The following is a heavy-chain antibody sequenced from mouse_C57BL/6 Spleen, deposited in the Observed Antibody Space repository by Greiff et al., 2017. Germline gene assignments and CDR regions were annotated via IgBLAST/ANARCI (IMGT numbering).Heavy chain of an antibody. Sequence: VQLQQSGTELVKPGASVKLSCKASGYTFTSYWMHWVKQRPGQGLEWIGNINPSNGGTNYNEKFKNKATLTVDKSSSTAYMQLSSLTSEDSAVYYCARSRSNYEGYYAMDYWGQGTSVTVSS. V-gene: IGHV1-53*01. D-gene: IGHD2-5*01. CDR2: INPSNGGT. CDR3: ARSRSNYEGYYAMDY. CDR1: GYTFTSYW. J-gene: IGHJ4*01.